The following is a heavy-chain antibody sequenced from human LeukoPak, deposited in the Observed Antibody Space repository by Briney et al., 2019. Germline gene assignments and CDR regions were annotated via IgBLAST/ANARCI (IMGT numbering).Heavy chain of an antibody. CDR1: GFTFSSYD. CDR3: ARGLWFGRRYYYGMDV. J-gene: IGHJ6*02. Sequence: PGGSLRLSCAASGFTFSSYDMHWVRQATGKGLEWVSAIGTAGDTYYPGSVKGRFTISRENAKNSLYLQMNSLRAGDTAVYYCARGLWFGRRYYYGMDVWGQGTTVTVSS. D-gene: IGHD3-10*01. V-gene: IGHV3-13*01. CDR2: IGTAGDT.